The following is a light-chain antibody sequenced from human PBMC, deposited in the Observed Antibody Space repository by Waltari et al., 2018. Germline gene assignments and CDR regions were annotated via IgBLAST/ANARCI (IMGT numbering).Light chain of an antibody. CDR1: QSVNTF. J-gene: IGKJ4*01. Sequence: EIVLTQSPATLSLSPGERATLSCRASQSVNTFLAWYQQKPGQAPRLLIYDASNRATGIPDRFSGSGSGTEFTLTISSLEPEDFAVYYCQQRSNWPPLSFGGGTKVEIK. CDR3: QQRSNWPPLS. CDR2: DAS. V-gene: IGKV3-11*01.